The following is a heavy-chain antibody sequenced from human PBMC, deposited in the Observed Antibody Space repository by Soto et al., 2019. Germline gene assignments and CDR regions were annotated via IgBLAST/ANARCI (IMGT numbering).Heavy chain of an antibody. CDR2: IYPGDSDT. CDR3: ARHNIGSGWYGGASTGPLKVYYYGMDV. Sequence: PGESLKISCKGSGYSFTSYWIGWVRQMPGKGLEWMGIIYPGDSDTRYSPSFQGQVTISAGKSISTAYLQWSSLKASDTAMYYCARHNIGSGWYGGASTGPLKVYYYGMDVWGQGTTVTVSS. V-gene: IGHV5-51*01. CDR1: GYSFTSYW. D-gene: IGHD6-19*01. J-gene: IGHJ6*02.